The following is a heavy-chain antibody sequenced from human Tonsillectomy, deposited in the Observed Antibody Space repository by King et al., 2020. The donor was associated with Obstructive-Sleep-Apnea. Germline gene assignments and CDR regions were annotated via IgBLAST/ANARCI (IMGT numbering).Heavy chain of an antibody. CDR3: VKDRAGGVPDAFDI. Sequence: VQLVESGGGLVQPGRSLRLSCVASGFSFDDYAMHWVRHTPGKGLEWVSGINWNSGNIGYADSVKGRFTISRDNAKNSLYLQMKSLRAEDTALYYCVKDRAGGVPDAFDIWGQGTMVTVSS. CDR1: GFSFDDYA. J-gene: IGHJ3*02. V-gene: IGHV3-9*01. D-gene: IGHD3-16*01. CDR2: INWNSGNI.